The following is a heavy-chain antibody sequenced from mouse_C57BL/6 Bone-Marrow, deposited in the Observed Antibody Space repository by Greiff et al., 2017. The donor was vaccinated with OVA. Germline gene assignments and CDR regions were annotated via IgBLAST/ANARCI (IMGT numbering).Heavy chain of an antibody. J-gene: IGHJ4*01. CDR1: GFTFSSYA. D-gene: IGHD1-1*01. Sequence: EVQLVESGGGLVKPGGSLKLSCAASGFTFSSYAMSWVRQTPEKRLEWVATISDGGSYTYYPDNVKGRFTISRDNAKNNLYLQMSHLKSEDTAMYDCARDRGGSSRYYYAMDYWGQGTSVTVSS. CDR2: ISDGGSYT. CDR3: ARDRGGSSRYYYAMDY. V-gene: IGHV5-4*01.